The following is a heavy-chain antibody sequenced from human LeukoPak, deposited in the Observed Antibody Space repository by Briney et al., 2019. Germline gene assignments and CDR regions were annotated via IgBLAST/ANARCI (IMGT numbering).Heavy chain of an antibody. V-gene: IGHV4-61*01. CDR1: GGSVSSGSYY. J-gene: IGHJ4*02. D-gene: IGHD3-22*01. CDR2: IYYSGST. CDR3: ASYSYYYDSSGYFDY. Sequence: SEALSLTCTVSGGSVSSGSYYWSWIRQPPGKGLEWIGYIYYSGSTNYNPSLKSRVTISVDTSENQFSLKLSSVTAADTAVYYCASYSYYYDSSGYFDYWGQGTLVTVSS.